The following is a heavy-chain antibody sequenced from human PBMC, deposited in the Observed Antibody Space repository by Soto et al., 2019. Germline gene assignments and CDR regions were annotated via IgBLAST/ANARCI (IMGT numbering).Heavy chain of an antibody. CDR2: LTSGGGT. CDR3: AKDGDLYSGYSDH. D-gene: IGHD5-12*01. CDR1: GFILNSYG. V-gene: IGHV3-23*01. Sequence: EVQLLESGGGLVQPGGSLRLSCEASGFILNSYGMSWGRQAPGKGLEWVSTLTSGGGTHYADSVKGRFTISREKSKNPLYLQMNSLRAEDTAVYYCAKDGDLYSGYSDHWGQGNLVTGSS. J-gene: IGHJ4*02.